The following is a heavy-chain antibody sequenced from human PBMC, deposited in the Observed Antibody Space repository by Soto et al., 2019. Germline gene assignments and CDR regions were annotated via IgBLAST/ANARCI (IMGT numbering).Heavy chain of an antibody. D-gene: IGHD1-1*01. CDR1: GFTFSSCG. CDR3: AKFAGHSYYYSYMDV. CDR2: ISYDGSNK. J-gene: IGHJ6*03. Sequence: QGGGSLRLSCAASGFTFSSCGMHWVRQAPGKGLEWVAVISYDGSNKYYADSVKGRFTISRDNSKNTLYLQMNSLRAEDTAIYYCAKFAGHSYYYSYMDVWGKGTTVTVSS. V-gene: IGHV3-30*18.